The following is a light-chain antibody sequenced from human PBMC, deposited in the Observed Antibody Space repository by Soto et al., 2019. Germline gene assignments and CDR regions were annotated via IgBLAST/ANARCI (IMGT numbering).Light chain of an antibody. CDR3: QQHSDWTST. V-gene: IGKV3-11*01. J-gene: IGKJ4*01. CDR1: QTVSSY. Sequence: EIVLTQSPATLSLSPGDRATLSCRASQTVSSYLAWYQQKPGQAPRLLIYDASSRATGIPARFSGSGSGTDFTLTITSLEPEDFAVYYCQQHSDWTSTFGGGTKVEIK. CDR2: DAS.